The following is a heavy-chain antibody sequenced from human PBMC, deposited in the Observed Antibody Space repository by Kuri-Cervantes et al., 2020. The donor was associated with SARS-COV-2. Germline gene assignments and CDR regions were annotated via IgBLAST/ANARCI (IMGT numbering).Heavy chain of an antibody. J-gene: IGHJ4*02. CDR1: GFTFSSYS. CDR3: AKVGYYDFWSGYSSYYFDY. CDR2: ISGSGGST. V-gene: IGHV3-23*01. Sequence: GESLKISCAASGFTFSSYSMNWVRQAPGKGLEWVSAISGSGGSTYYADSVKGRFTISRDNSKNTLYLQMNSLRAEDTAVYYCAKVGYYDFWSGYSSYYFDYWGQGTLVTVSS. D-gene: IGHD3-3*01.